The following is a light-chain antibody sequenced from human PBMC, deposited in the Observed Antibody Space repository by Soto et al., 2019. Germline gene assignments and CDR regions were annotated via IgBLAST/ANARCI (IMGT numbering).Light chain of an antibody. V-gene: IGKV1-27*01. CDR2: AAS. J-gene: IGKJ1*01. CDR1: QSISSY. CDR3: QKYDRAPWT. Sequence: DIQMTQSPSSLSASVGDRVTITCRASQSISSYLNWYQQKPGKAPKLLIYAASTLQSGVPSRFSGSGSGTDFTLTISSLQPEDVATYYCQKYDRAPWTFGRGTKVEI.